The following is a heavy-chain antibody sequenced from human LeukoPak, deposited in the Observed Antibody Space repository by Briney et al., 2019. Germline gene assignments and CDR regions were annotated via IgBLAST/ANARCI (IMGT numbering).Heavy chain of an antibody. CDR2: IKVDGRVT. CDR3: ARLLETYDDVWGSYGFDS. Sequence: GGPLRLSCGASGFTLSSYSMSWVRQAPGKGLKWVANIKVDGRVTYSVDSVKGRFTISTTNAKQPPYLQMNGLRAEDTAGFYCARLLETYDDVWGSYGFDSGGQGTLVTVSS. V-gene: IGHV3-7*01. D-gene: IGHD3-16*01. CDR1: GFTLSSYS. J-gene: IGHJ4*02.